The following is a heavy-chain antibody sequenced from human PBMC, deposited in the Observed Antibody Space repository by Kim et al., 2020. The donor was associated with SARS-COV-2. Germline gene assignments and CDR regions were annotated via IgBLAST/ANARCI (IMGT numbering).Heavy chain of an antibody. CDR2: ISAYNGNT. CDR3: ASGFLEWLLEGPRYYYMDV. CDR1: GYTFTSYG. Sequence: ASVKVSCKASGYTFTSYGISWVRQAPGQGLDWMGWISAYNGNTNYAQKLQGRVTMTTDTSTSTAYMELRSLRSDDTAVYYCASGFLEWLLEGPRYYYMDVWGKGTTVTVSS. V-gene: IGHV1-18*01. J-gene: IGHJ6*03. D-gene: IGHD3-3*01.